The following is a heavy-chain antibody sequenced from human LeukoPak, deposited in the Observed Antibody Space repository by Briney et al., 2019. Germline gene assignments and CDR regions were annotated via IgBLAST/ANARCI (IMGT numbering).Heavy chain of an antibody. CDR2: IYYSGST. CDR3: ARFTAYLPFDY. V-gene: IGHV4-59*01. D-gene: IGHD2-2*01. Sequence: SETLSLTCTVSGGSIRSYYWSWIRQPPGKGLEWIGYIYYSGSTNYNPSLKSRVTISVDTSKNQFSLKLSSVTAADTAVYYCARFTAYLPFDYWGQGTLVTVSS. CDR1: GGSIRSYY. J-gene: IGHJ4*02.